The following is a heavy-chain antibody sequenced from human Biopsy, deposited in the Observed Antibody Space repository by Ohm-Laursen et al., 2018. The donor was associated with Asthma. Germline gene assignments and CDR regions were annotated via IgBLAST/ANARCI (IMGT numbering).Heavy chain of an antibody. D-gene: IGHD3-16*01. CDR3: ARDRNDSGTRNVFHI. V-gene: IGHV4-31*03. CDR2: IYYSGST. CDR1: YGSITSGGYY. J-gene: IGHJ3*02. Sequence: SETLSLTCTVSYGSITSGGYYWSWIRQHPGKGLEWIGYIYYSGSTYYNPSLKSRVTISVDTSKNQFHLKLTSVTAADTALYYCARDRNDSGTRNVFHIWGQGTLVTVSS.